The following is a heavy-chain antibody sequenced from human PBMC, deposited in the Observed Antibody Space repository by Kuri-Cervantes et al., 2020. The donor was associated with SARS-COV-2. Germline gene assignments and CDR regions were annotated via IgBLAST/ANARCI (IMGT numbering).Heavy chain of an antibody. CDR2: ISGYNYNT. CDR1: GYTFTSYG. CDR3: VRVGPLVAISETSTLGDF. V-gene: IGHV1-18*01. D-gene: IGHD5-12*01. J-gene: IGHJ4*02. Sequence: ASVKVFCKASGYTFTSYGISWVRQAPGQGLEWMAWISGYNYNTKYAQIFEDRLTMTTDTSTGTAYMELRSLTADDTATYYCVRVGPLVAISETSTLGDFWGQGTRVTVSS.